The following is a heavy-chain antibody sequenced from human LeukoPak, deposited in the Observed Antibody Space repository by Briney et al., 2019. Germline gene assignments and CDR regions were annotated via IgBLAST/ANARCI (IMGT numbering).Heavy chain of an antibody. CDR1: GGSISSYY. V-gene: IGHV4-59*01. J-gene: IGHJ2*01. CDR2: IYYSGST. D-gene: IGHD3-3*01. Sequence: PSETLSLTCTVSGGSISSYYWSWIRQPPGKGLEWIGYIYYSGSTNYNPSLKSRVTISVDTPKNQFSLKLSSVTAADTAVYYCARESGGVVTNARYFDLWGRGTLVTVSS. CDR3: ARESGGVVTNARYFDL.